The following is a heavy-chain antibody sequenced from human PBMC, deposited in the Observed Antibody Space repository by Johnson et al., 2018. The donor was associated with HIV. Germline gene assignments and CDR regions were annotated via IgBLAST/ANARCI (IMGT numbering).Heavy chain of an antibody. J-gene: IGHJ3*02. CDR2: ISYDGSNK. CDR1: GFTFSSYA. V-gene: IGHV3-30-3*01. Sequence: QVQLVESGGGVVQPGRSLRLSCAASGFTFSSYAMHWVRQAPGKGLEWVAVISYDGSNKYYADSVKGRFTISRDNSKNYLYLQMNSLRAEDTALYFCARDRVGSGGKGSFDIWGQGTMVTVSS. D-gene: IGHD4-23*01. CDR3: ARDRVGSGGKGSFDI.